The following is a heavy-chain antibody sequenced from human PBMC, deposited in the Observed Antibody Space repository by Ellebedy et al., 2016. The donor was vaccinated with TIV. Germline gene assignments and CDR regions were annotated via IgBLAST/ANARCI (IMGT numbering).Heavy chain of an antibody. CDR1: GGSFSGYY. Sequence: MPSETLSLTCAVYGGSFSGYYWNWIRQPPGKGLEWIGEINHSGSTNYNPSLKSRVTISVDTSKNQCSLKLSSVTAADTAVYYCARGAVRGVTLFDYWGQGTLVTVSS. CDR3: ARGAVRGVTLFDY. D-gene: IGHD3-10*01. CDR2: INHSGST. V-gene: IGHV4-34*01. J-gene: IGHJ4*02.